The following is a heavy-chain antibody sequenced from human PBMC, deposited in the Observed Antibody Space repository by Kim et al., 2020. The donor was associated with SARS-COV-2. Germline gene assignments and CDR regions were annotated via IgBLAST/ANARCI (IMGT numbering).Heavy chain of an antibody. J-gene: IGHJ3*02. CDR1: GGSISSGGYY. CDR3: ARSYDSSGYYIDAFDI. CDR2: IYYSGST. V-gene: IGHV4-31*03. Sequence: SETLSLTCTVSGGSISSGGYYWSWIRQHPGKGLEWIGYIYYSGSTYYNPSLKSRVTISVDTSKNQFSLKLSSVTAADTAVYYCARSYDSSGYYIDAFDIWGRGTMVTVSS. D-gene: IGHD3-22*01.